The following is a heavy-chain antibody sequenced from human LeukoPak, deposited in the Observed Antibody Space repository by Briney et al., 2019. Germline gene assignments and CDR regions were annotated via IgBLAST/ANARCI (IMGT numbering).Heavy chain of an antibody. J-gene: IGHJ4*02. CDR3: ARDPTRLVPVATLVYFFDY. Sequence: GRSLRLSCAASGLTFGNYAMHWVRQAPGKGLEWVAVISYDGTNKYYADSVKGRFTISRDNSKGTLYLQMISLRSEDSAVYYCARDPTRLVPVATLVYFFDYWGQGTLVTVSS. CDR2: ISYDGTNK. D-gene: IGHD2-2*01. CDR1: GLTFGNYA. V-gene: IGHV3-30*01.